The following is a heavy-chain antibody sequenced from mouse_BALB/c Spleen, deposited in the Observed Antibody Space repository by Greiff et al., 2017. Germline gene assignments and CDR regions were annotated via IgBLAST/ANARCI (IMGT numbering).Heavy chain of an antibody. J-gene: IGHJ4*01. D-gene: IGHD4-1*02. CDR2: INPSNGGT. CDR1: GYTFTSYY. Sequence: QVQLQQPGAELVKPGASVKLSCKASGYTFTSYYMYWVKQRPGQGLEWIGGINPSNGGTNFNEKFKSKATLTVDKSSSTAYMQLSSLTSEDSAVYYCTSTGTFYAMDYWGQGTSVTVSS. CDR3: TSTGTFYAMDY. V-gene: IGHV1S81*02.